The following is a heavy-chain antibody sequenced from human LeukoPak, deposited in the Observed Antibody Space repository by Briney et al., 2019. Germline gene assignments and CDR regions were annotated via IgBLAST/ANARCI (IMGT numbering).Heavy chain of an antibody. CDR3: ARGPAAAIDC. J-gene: IGHJ4*02. V-gene: IGHV3-48*02. D-gene: IGHD2-2*01. Sequence: QSGGSLRLSCAASGFTFSTYSMNWVRQAPGKGLEWVSYITSSTIYYADSVKGRFTISRDNAKNSLYLQMNSLRDEDTAVYYCARGPAAAIDCGGEGTLVTVSS. CDR1: GFTFSTYS. CDR2: ITSSTI.